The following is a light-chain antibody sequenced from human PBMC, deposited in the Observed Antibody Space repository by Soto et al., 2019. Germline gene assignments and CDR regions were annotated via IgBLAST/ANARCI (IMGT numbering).Light chain of an antibody. CDR3: QQFNSYPIT. CDR2: AAS. Sequence: DLQLTQSPSFLSASVGDRVTIICRASQGISSNLAWYQQKPGKAPKLLIYAASTLQSGVPSRFSGSGSGTEFTLTISSLQPEDFATYYCQQFNSYPITFGQGTRLEIK. J-gene: IGKJ5*01. CDR1: QGISSN. V-gene: IGKV1-9*01.